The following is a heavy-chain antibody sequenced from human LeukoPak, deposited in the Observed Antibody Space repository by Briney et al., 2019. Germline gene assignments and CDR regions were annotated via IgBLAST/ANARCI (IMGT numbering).Heavy chain of an antibody. J-gene: IGHJ4*02. Sequence: PGGSLRLSCVASGFTFSRYWMSWVRQAPGKGLEWVANIKQDGSEKYYVDSVKGRFTISRDNAKNTQYLQMNSLRVEDTAVYYCASGKYSTSSLDYWGQGTLVTVSS. CDR3: ASGKYSTSSLDY. V-gene: IGHV3-7*03. CDR1: GFTFSRYW. D-gene: IGHD6-6*01. CDR2: IKQDGSEK.